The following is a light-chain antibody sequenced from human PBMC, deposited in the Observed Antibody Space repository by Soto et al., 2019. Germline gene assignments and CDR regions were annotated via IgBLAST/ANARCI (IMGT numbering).Light chain of an antibody. V-gene: IGKV3-11*01. J-gene: IGKJ4*01. CDR1: QSVSSY. Sequence: EIVLTQSPATLSLSPGERATLSCRASQSVSSYLAWYQQKPGQAPRLLIYDASNRATGIPARFSGSGSGTDFTLTSSSLEPEDFALYYCQQRSNWPPLFGGGTKVEIK. CDR3: QQRSNWPPL. CDR2: DAS.